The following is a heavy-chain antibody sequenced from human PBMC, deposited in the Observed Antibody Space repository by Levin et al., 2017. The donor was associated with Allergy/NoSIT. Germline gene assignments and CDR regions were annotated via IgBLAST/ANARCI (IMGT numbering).Heavy chain of an antibody. Sequence: KAGGSLRLSCKASGGTFSSYTISWVRQAPGQGLEWMGRIIPILGIANYAQKFQGRVTITADKSTSTAYMELSSLRSEDTAVYYCARAVTSTKIGSGVNTAMVGWGQGTLVTVSS. J-gene: IGHJ4*02. V-gene: IGHV1-69*02. D-gene: IGHD5-18*01. CDR2: IIPILGIA. CDR3: ARAVTSTKIGSGVNTAMVG. CDR1: GGTFSSYT.